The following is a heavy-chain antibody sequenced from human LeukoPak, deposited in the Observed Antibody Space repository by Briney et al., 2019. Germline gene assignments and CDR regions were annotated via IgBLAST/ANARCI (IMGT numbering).Heavy chain of an antibody. Sequence: GGSLRLSCAASGFTFSDYYMSWIRQAPGKGLEWVSYISSSGSTIYYADSVKGRFTISRDNAKNSLYLQMNSLRSEDTAVYYCARSHVLRFLEWYDYWGQGTLVTVSS. CDR3: ARSHVLRFLEWYDY. J-gene: IGHJ4*02. V-gene: IGHV3-11*01. D-gene: IGHD3-3*01. CDR2: ISSSGSTI. CDR1: GFTFSDYY.